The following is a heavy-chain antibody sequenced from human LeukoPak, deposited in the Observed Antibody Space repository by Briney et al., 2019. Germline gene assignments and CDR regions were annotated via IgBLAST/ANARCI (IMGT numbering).Heavy chain of an antibody. Sequence: PGGSLRLSCAASGFTLSSYTMNWVRQAPGKGLEWVSSITSSSSYIYYADSVKGRFTISRDNAKKSLYLQMNSLRAEDTAVYYCARGKTGSYYSRSYYMDVWGKGTTVTISS. CDR1: GFTLSSYT. CDR2: ITSSSSYI. D-gene: IGHD3-10*01. V-gene: IGHV3-21*04. J-gene: IGHJ6*03. CDR3: ARGKTGSYYSRSYYMDV.